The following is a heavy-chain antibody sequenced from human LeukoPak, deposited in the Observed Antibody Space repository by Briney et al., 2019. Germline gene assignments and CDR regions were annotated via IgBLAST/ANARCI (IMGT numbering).Heavy chain of an antibody. D-gene: IGHD3-22*01. J-gene: IGHJ4*02. V-gene: IGHV3-66*01. Sequence: GGSLRLSCAASGFTVSSNYMSWVRQAPGKGLEWVSVIYSGGSTYYADSVKGRFTISRDNSKNTLYRQMNSLRAEDTAVYYCATTYYYDSSGYLDYWGQGTLVTVSS. CDR1: GFTVSSNY. CDR3: ATTYYYDSSGYLDY. CDR2: IYSGGST.